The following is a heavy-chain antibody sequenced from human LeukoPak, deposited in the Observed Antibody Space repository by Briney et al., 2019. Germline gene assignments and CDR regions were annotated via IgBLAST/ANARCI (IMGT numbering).Heavy chain of an antibody. D-gene: IGHD4-17*01. J-gene: IGHJ3*02. CDR2: ISWNSGSI. CDR1: GFTFDDYA. V-gene: IGHV3-9*03. Sequence: PGGSLRLSCAASGFTFDDYAMHWVRQAPGKGLEWVSGISWNSGSIGYADSVKGRFTISRDNAKNSLYLQMNSLRAEDMALYYCAKVSGDQASGAFDIWGQGTVVTVSS. CDR3: AKVSGDQASGAFDI.